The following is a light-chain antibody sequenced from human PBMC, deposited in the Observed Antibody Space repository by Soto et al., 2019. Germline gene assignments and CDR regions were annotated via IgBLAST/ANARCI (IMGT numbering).Light chain of an antibody. CDR3: VQFSNFPRT. J-gene: IGKJ1*01. CDR1: QSLVYSDGNTY. V-gene: IGKV2-24*01. CDR2: QVS. Sequence: DIVLTQTPLSSPVTLGQPASISCRSSQSLVYSDGNTYLSWLQQRPGQPPRLLIYQVSNRFSGVADGFSGSGAGTDFTLKISMVEAEDVGVYYCVQFSNFPRTFGQGTKVEIK.